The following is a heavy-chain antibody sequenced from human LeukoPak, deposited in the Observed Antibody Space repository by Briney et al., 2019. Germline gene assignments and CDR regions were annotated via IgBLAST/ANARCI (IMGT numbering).Heavy chain of an antibody. Sequence: GGFLRLSCAASGFTFSSYAMSWVRQAPGKGLEWVSTISGGAGSTYYADSVKGRFTISRDNSKNTLYLQMNSLRAEDTAVYYCALLVDYYYYGMDVWGQGTTVTVSS. J-gene: IGHJ6*02. CDR3: ALLVDYYYYGMDV. D-gene: IGHD6-13*01. V-gene: IGHV3-23*01. CDR2: ISGGAGST. CDR1: GFTFSSYA.